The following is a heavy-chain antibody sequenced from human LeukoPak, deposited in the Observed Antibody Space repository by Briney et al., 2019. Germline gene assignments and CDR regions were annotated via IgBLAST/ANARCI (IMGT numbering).Heavy chain of an antibody. CDR1: GFTFSSYA. Sequence: PGGSLRLSCAASGFTFSSYAMSWVRQAPGKGLEWVSAISGSGGSTYYADSVKGRFTISRDNSKNTLYLQMNSLKTEDTAVYYCTTDSSGHDYWGQGTLVTVSS. D-gene: IGHD3-22*01. CDR3: TTDSSGHDY. CDR2: ISGSGGST. J-gene: IGHJ4*02. V-gene: IGHV3-23*01.